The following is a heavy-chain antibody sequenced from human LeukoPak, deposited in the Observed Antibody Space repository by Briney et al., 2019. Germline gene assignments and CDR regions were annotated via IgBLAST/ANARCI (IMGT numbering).Heavy chain of an antibody. Sequence: ASVKVSCKASGYAFTGYYMRWVRQAPGQGLEWMGWINPNSGGTNYAQKSQGRVTMTRDTSISTAYMELSRLRSDDTAVYYCARSKESWFGELLSPSDAFDIWGQGTMVTVSS. CDR2: INPNSGGT. CDR1: GYAFTGYY. D-gene: IGHD3-10*01. V-gene: IGHV1-2*02. J-gene: IGHJ3*02. CDR3: ARSKESWFGELLSPSDAFDI.